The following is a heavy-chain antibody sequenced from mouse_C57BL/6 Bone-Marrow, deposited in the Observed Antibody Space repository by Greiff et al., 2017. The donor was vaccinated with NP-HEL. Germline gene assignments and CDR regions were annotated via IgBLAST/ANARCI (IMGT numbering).Heavy chain of an antibody. V-gene: IGHV1-64*01. CDR2: IHPNSGST. J-gene: IGHJ3*01. D-gene: IGHD2-4*01. CDR1: GYTFTSYW. CDR3: ARHDYDKAWFAY. Sequence: QVQLQQPGAELVKPGASVKLSCKASGYTFTSYWMHWVKQRPGQGLEWIGMIHPNSGSTNYNEKFKGKATLTVDKSSSTAYMQLSSLTSEDSAVYYCARHDYDKAWFAYWGQGTLVTVSA.